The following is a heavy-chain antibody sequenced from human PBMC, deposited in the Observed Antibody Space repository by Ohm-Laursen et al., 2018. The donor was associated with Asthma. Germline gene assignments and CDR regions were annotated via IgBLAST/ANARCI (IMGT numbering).Heavy chain of an antibody. CDR3: ARDPLRSSGTYWGGNYFSYGMDV. V-gene: IGHV3-74*01. CDR1: GFTFSGYW. J-gene: IGHJ6*02. CDR2: INSDVSDT. D-gene: IGHD1-26*01. Sequence: LRLSCSASGFTFSGYWMHWVRQAPGKGLVWVSRINSDVSDTTYADSVKGRFTISRDNAKNTLYLQMNSLRAEDTAVYFCARDPLRSSGTYWGGNYFSYGMDVWGQGTTVTVSS.